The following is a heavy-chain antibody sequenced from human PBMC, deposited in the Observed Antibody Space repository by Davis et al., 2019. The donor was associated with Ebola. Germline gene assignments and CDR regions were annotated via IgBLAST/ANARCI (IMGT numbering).Heavy chain of an antibody. Sequence: GESLKISCAASGFTFSSYEFNWVRQAPGEGLEWLSYISIDGHSIYYAGSVKGRFTVSRDHTKNLLYLQMNSLRADDTAVYYCARETVNCGGDCIDYWGQGSLVTVSS. CDR2: ISIDGHSI. V-gene: IGHV3-48*03. J-gene: IGHJ4*02. D-gene: IGHD2-21*02. CDR1: GFTFSSYE. CDR3: ARETVNCGGDCIDY.